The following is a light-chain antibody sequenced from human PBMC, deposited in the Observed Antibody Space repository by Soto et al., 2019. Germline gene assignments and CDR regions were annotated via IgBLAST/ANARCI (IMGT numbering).Light chain of an antibody. Sequence: QLVLTQPASVSGSPGQSITISCTGTSSDVGTYNYVSWYQQHPGKAPKLIIYEVSNRPSGVSNRFSGSKSGNTASLTISGLQAEDEADYYCSSYTSSTDYVFGTGTKLTVL. J-gene: IGLJ1*01. CDR2: EVS. V-gene: IGLV2-14*01. CDR1: SSDVGTYNY. CDR3: SSYTSSTDYV.